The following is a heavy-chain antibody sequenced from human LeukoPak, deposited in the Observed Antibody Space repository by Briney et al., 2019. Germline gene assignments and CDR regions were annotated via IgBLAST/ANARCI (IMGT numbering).Heavy chain of an antibody. CDR2: IKSKTDGGTT. Sequence: GGSLRLSCAASGFSFSDAWMSWVRQIPGKGLEWVGRIKSKTDGGTTDYAAPVKGRFTISRDDSKNTLYLQMNSLKTEDTAVYYCTTDWYDAFDIWGQGTMVTVSS. J-gene: IGHJ3*02. CDR1: GFSFSDAW. V-gene: IGHV3-15*01. CDR3: TTDWYDAFDI. D-gene: IGHD6-13*01.